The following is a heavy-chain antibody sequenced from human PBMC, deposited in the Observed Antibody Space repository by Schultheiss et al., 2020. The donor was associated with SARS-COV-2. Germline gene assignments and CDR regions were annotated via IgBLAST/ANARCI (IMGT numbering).Heavy chain of an antibody. CDR2: IYHSGTT. V-gene: IGHV4-38-2*01. D-gene: IGHD3-22*01. J-gene: IGHJ4*02. CDR1: GYSISSGNY. Sequence: SETLSLTCAVSGYSISSGNYWGWIRQPPGKGLEWIGTIYHSGTTYHNPALKSRVTMSVDTSKNQFSLKLSSVTAADTAVYYCASTMIVVAPFDYWGQGTLVTSPQ. CDR3: ASTMIVVAPFDY.